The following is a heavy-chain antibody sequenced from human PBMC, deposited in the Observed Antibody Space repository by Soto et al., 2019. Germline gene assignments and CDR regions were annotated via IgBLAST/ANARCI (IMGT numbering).Heavy chain of an antibody. CDR3: AREEARIAAAGIVRKFDP. V-gene: IGHV1-3*01. D-gene: IGHD6-13*01. J-gene: IGHJ5*02. CDR2: IISVNDKT. CDR1: GYIFTDFG. Sequence: ASVKVSCKASGYIFTDFGIHWVRQAPGQRLEWLGWIISVNDKTLYSPKFQGRLAITRDTSANTAYMDLYSLRSEDTAVYYCAREEARIAAAGIVRKFDPWGQGTLVTVSS.